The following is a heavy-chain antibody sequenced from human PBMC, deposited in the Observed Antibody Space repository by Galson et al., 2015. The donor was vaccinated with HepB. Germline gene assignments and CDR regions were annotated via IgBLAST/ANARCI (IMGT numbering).Heavy chain of an antibody. Sequence: SLRLSCAASGFTFSSYWMNWVRQAPGKGLEWVASIKEDGMEKHYVDSVKGRFTISRDNAKNSLYLQMNSLRAEDTAVYYCVRDVSVVVLGSFDIWGQGTMVTISS. J-gene: IGHJ3*02. CDR3: VRDVSVVVLGSFDI. CDR2: IKEDGMEK. V-gene: IGHV3-7*01. D-gene: IGHD3-22*01. CDR1: GFTFSSYW.